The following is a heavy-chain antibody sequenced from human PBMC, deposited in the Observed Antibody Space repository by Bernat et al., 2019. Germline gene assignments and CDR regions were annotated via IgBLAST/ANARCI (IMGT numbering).Heavy chain of an antibody. Sequence: QVQLVQSGAEVKKPGASVKVSCKASGYSFIDYYMHWVRQAPGQGLEWMGWIKPKSGDTNYAQKFQGWVTMTRDTSISTAHMELSRLRSADTAVYYCARSLIAGGGRVRGSFDIWGQGTMVTLSS. D-gene: IGHD6-19*01. J-gene: IGHJ3*02. CDR2: IKPKSGDT. V-gene: IGHV1-2*04. CDR3: ARSLIAGGGRVRGSFDI. CDR1: GYSFIDYY.